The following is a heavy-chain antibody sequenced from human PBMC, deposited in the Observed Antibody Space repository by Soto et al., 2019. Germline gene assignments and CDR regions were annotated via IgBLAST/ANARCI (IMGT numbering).Heavy chain of an antibody. Sequence: QVQLVQSGAEVTKPGSSVKVSCKASGGFYSIKTISWVRQAPGQGLEWMGRIIPLVHIINNAQKFQGRVAISAYKSTSTAYMELSSLKSDDTAINFCARERRRDDRNTFAALEVWGQGTMVTVSS. CDR2: IIPLVHII. CDR3: ARERRRDDRNTFAALEV. CDR1: GGFYSIKT. V-gene: IGHV1-69*04. J-gene: IGHJ3*01. D-gene: IGHD3-16*02.